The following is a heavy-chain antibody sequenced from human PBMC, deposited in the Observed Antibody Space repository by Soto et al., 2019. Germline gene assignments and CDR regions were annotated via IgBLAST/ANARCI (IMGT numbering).Heavy chain of an antibody. CDR2: INPNSGGT. Sequence: GASVKVSCKASGYTFSGFYMHGVRQAPGQGLEWMGWINPNSGGTKSAEKFQGRVTMTRDTSISTAYMELSRLTSDDTAMYYCASAAVTGTAGLDFWGQGTQVTVSS. D-gene: IGHD6-19*01. J-gene: IGHJ4*02. V-gene: IGHV1-2*02. CDR3: ASAAVTGTAGLDF. CDR1: GYTFSGFY.